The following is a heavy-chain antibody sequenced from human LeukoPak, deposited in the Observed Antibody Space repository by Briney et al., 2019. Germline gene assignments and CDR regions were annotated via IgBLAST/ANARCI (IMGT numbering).Heavy chain of an antibody. CDR2: ISGSGGST. J-gene: IGHJ3*02. CDR3: AKDLEYCSGGSCYLPPTASDI. CDR1: GFTFSSNA. D-gene: IGHD2-15*01. V-gene: IGHV3-23*01. Sequence: PGGSLRLSCAASGFTFSSNAMSWVRQAPGKGLEWVSGISGSGGSTYYADSVKGRFTISRDNSKNTLDLQMDSLRAEDTAVYYCAKDLEYCSGGSCYLPPTASDIWGQGTMVTVSS.